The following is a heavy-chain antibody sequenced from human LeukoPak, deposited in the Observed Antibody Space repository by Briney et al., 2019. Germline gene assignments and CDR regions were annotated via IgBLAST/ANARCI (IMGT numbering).Heavy chain of an antibody. D-gene: IGHD3-10*01. V-gene: IGHV3-21*01. J-gene: IGHJ5*02. CDR3: ARVQSTMVRGVRCYWFDP. CDR2: ISSSSSYI. Sequence: PGGSLRLSCAASGFTFSSYSMNWVRQAPGKGLEWDSSISSSSSYIYYADSVKGRFTISRDNAKNSLYLQMNSLRAEDTAVYYCARVQSTMVRGVRCYWFDPWGQGTLVTVSS. CDR1: GFTFSSYS.